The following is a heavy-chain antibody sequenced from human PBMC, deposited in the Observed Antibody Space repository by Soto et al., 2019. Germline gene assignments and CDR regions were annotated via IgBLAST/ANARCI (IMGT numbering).Heavy chain of an antibody. Sequence: ASVKVSFKASGYTFTGYYMHWVRQAPGQGLEWMGWINPNSGGTNYAQKFRGRVTMTRDTSISTAYMELSRLRSDDTAVYYCARDRTPLLWFGEFSDYGMDVWGQGTTVTVSS. CDR3: ARDRTPLLWFGEFSDYGMDV. J-gene: IGHJ6*02. CDR1: GYTFTGYY. CDR2: INPNSGGT. V-gene: IGHV1-2*02. D-gene: IGHD3-10*01.